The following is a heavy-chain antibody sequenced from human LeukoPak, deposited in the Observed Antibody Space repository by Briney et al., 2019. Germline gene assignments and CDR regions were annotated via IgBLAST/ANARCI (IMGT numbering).Heavy chain of an antibody. V-gene: IGHV4-39*01. CDR3: ARQGKDGLRWYLDAFDI. CDR1: GGSISSTSYY. D-gene: IGHD4-23*01. CDR2: IYYSGST. J-gene: IGHJ3*02. Sequence: PSETLSLTCTVSGGSISSTSYYWGWIRQPPGEGLEWIGSIYYSGSTYYNPSLKSRVTMSVDTSKNQFSLKLTSVTTADTAVYYCARQGKDGLRWYLDAFDIWGQGTMVTVSS.